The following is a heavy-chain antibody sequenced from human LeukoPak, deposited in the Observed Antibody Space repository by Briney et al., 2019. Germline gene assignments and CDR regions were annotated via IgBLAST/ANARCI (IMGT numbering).Heavy chain of an antibody. D-gene: IGHD2/OR15-2a*01. Sequence: GASVKVSCKASGYTFTAYYMHWVRQAPGQGLEWMGWINPNSGATNYAQNFQGRVTMTADTSISTAYLDLSRLRSDDSDVYYCARDPIVQAGYYYGMDVWGQGTTVTVSS. CDR1: GYTFTAYY. J-gene: IGHJ6*02. CDR3: ARDPIVQAGYYYGMDV. CDR2: INPNSGAT. V-gene: IGHV1-2*02.